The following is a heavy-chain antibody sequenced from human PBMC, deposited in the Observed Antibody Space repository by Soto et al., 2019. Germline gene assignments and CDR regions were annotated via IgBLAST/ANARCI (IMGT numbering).Heavy chain of an antibody. Sequence: GGSLRLSCAASGFTFSSYSMNWVRQAPGKGLEWVSYISSSSSTIYYADSVKGRFTISRDNAKNSLYLQMNSLRAEDTAVYYCARDSPPPTENPPLPPNDYGDYVGAFDIWGQGTMVTVSS. V-gene: IGHV3-48*01. CDR1: GFTFSSYS. D-gene: IGHD4-17*01. CDR3: ARDSPPPTENPPLPPNDYGDYVGAFDI. J-gene: IGHJ3*02. CDR2: ISSSSSTI.